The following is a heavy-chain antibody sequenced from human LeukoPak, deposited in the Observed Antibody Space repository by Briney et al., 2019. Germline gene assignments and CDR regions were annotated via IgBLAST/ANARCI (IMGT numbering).Heavy chain of an antibody. CDR2: ISSGSDTI. CDR1: GFTFRIYG. D-gene: IGHD5-24*01. CDR3: ARATRNGYDY. V-gene: IGHV3-48*04. J-gene: IGHJ4*02. Sequence: GGSLRLSCAASGFTFRIYGMRWVRQAPGKGPEWVSYISSGSDTIYYADSAKGRFTMSRDNAKNSLCLQMNSLRAEDTAVYYCARATRNGYDYWGQGTLVAVSS.